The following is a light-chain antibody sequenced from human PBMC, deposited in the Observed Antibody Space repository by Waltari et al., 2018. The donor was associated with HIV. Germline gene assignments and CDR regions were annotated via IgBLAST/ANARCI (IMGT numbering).Light chain of an antibody. CDR3: TSWDDSLSGWM. V-gene: IGLV1-47*01. CDR2: RNN. Sequence: QSVLTQPPSASGTPGQRVAISCSGSRSNIGNNFVYWYQHLPGTTPKLLLYRNNQRPSGVPDRFSGSKSGTSASLAISGLRSEDEADYYCTSWDDSLSGWMFGGGTTLTVL. J-gene: IGLJ3*02. CDR1: RSNIGNNF.